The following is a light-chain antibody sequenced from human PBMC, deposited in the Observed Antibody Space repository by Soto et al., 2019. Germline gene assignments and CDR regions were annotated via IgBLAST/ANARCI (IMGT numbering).Light chain of an antibody. J-gene: IGLJ1*01. Sequence: QSALTQPASVSGSPGQSITISCTGTSSDVGGYNYVSWYQHHPGKAPKLMIYDVSNRPSGVSNRFSGSKSGNTASLTISGLQTEDEADYYCCSFAGSSNLYVFGTGTKVTVL. CDR3: CSFAGSSNLYV. V-gene: IGLV2-14*03. CDR2: DVS. CDR1: SSDVGGYNY.